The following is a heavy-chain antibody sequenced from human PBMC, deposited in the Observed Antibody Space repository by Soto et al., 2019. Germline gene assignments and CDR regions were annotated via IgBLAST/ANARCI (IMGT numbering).Heavy chain of an antibody. Sequence: SETLSLTCSVSGGSIIRYYWSWILQPPGKGLEWIGYIHYSGSTNYNPSLKSRVTISVDTSKNQFSLKLSSVTAADTAVYYCAREYCSGGSCYRDVFDIWGQGTMVTVSS. CDR2: IHYSGST. CDR1: GGSIIRYY. D-gene: IGHD2-15*01. J-gene: IGHJ3*02. CDR3: AREYCSGGSCYRDVFDI. V-gene: IGHV4-59*01.